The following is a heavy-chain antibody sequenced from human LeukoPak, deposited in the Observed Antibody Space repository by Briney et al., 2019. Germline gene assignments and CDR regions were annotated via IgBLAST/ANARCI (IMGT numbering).Heavy chain of an antibody. CDR2: ISYDGSNK. J-gene: IGHJ4*02. D-gene: IGHD1-1*01. CDR1: GFTFSSYG. V-gene: IGHV3-30*03. CDR3: ARGPHWNYFDY. Sequence: GGSLRLSCAASGFTFSSYGMHWVRQAPGKGLEWVAVISYDGSNKYYADSVKGRFTISRDNSENTLYLQMNSLRADDTAVFYCARGPHWNYFDYWGQGALVTVSS.